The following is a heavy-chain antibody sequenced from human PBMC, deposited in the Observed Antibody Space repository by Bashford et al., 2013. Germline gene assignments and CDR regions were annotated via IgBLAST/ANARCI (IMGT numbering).Heavy chain of an antibody. CDR1: GGTFSSYA. D-gene: IGHD6-19*01. Sequence: SVKVSCKASGGTFSSYAISWVRQAPGQGLEWMGGIIPIFGTANYAQKFQGRVTITADKSTSTAYMELSSLRSEDTAVYYCARAESSSGWSAVYWFDPVGPGNPGHRLL. J-gene: IGHJ5*02. CDR3: ARAESSSGWSAVYWFDP. CDR2: IIPIFGTA. V-gene: IGHV1-69*06.